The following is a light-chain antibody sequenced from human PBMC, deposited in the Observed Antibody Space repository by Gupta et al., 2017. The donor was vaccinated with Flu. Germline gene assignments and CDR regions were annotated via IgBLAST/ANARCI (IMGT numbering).Light chain of an antibody. Sequence: EIVLTQSPATLSLSPGERATLSCRASQSVGSYLAWYRQKPGQAPRLLIYDASNRATSIPARFSGSGSGTDFTLTISSLEPEDFATYYCQQRSNWPPSLTFGGGTKVEIK. CDR2: DAS. V-gene: IGKV3-11*01. J-gene: IGKJ4*01. CDR1: QSVGSY. CDR3: QQRSNWPPSLT.